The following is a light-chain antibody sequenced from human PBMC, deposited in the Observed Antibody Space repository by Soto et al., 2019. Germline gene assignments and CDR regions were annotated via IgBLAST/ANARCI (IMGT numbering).Light chain of an antibody. CDR3: QQRSNWPPIP. J-gene: IGKJ5*01. CDR2: DAS. CDR1: QSVSSY. V-gene: IGKV3-11*01. Sequence: EIVLTQSPATLSLSPGERATLSCRASQSVSSYLAWYQQKPGQAPRLLIYDASNRATGIPARFSGSGSGTDFTLTISSLEPEDFAVYYCQQRSNWPPIPFCQGTRLEI.